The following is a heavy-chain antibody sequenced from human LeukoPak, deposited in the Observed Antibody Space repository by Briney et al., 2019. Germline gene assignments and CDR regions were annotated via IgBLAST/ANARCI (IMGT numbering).Heavy chain of an antibody. Sequence: SQTLSLTCAISGDSVSSNSAAWNWIRQSPSRGLEWLGRTYYRSKWYNDYAVSVKSRITINPDTSKNQFSLQLNSVTPEDTAVYYCARRRRAYYYDSSGYYGLWYFDLWGRGTLVTVSS. CDR1: GDSVSSNSAA. CDR2: TYYRSKWYN. V-gene: IGHV6-1*01. CDR3: ARRRRAYYYDSSGYYGLWYFDL. D-gene: IGHD3-22*01. J-gene: IGHJ2*01.